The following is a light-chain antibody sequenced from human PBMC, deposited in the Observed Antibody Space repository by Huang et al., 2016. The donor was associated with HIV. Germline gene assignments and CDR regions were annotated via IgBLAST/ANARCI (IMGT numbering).Light chain of an antibody. CDR1: QSINNNY. V-gene: IGKV3-20*01. Sequence: EIVLTQSPGTLSLSPGEGATLSCRASQSINNNYLAWFQQKPGPPPRLLIYVGSSRATGVPDRFTGSGSGTDFNLTISRLETEDFAMYFCQHYGTSPQTFGQGTKLEIK. J-gene: IGKJ2*01. CDR3: QHYGTSPQT. CDR2: VGS.